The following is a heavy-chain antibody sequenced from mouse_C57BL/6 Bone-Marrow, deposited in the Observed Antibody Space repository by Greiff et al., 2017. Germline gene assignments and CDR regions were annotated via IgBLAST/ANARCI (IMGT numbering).Heavy chain of an antibody. CDR3: ARERLRRRGYAMDY. J-gene: IGHJ4*01. D-gene: IGHD2-2*01. CDR2: IYPGSGST. CDR1: GYTFTSYW. V-gene: IGHV1-55*01. Sequence: VQLQQSGAELVKPGASVKMSCKASGYTFTSYWITWVKQRPGQGLEWIGDIYPGSGSTNYNEKFKSKATLTVDTSSSTAYMQLSSLTSEDSAVYYCARERLRRRGYAMDYWGQGTSVTVSS.